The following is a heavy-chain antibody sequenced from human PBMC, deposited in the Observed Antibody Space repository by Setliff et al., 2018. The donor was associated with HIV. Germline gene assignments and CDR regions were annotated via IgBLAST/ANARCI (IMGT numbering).Heavy chain of an antibody. J-gene: IGHJ5*02. CDR1: GFSFSSYR. V-gene: IGHV3-48*04. CDR2: ISSGSSTI. Sequence: PGGSLRLSCAASGFSFSSYRMNWVRQAPGKGLEWVSYISSGSSTIRYADSVKGRFTISRDNANNSVYLQMSSLRANDTAVYFCARDHRPYFYDKAWFDPWGQGTQVTVSS. CDR3: ARDHRPYFYDKAWFDP. D-gene: IGHD3-22*01.